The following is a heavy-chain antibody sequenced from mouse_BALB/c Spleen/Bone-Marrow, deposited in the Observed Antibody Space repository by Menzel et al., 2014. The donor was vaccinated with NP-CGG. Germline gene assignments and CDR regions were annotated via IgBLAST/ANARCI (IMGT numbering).Heavy chain of an antibody. D-gene: IGHD1-1*01. CDR3: ARVGITTVDY. V-gene: IGHV5-6-5*01. Sequence: DVMLVESGGGLVKPGGSLKLSCAASGFTFSSYAMSWVRQTPEKRLEWVASISSGGSTYYPDSVKGRFTISRDNARNILYLKMSSLRSEDTAMYYCARVGITTVDYWGQGTTLTVSS. J-gene: IGHJ2*01. CDR1: GFTFSSYA. CDR2: ISSGGST.